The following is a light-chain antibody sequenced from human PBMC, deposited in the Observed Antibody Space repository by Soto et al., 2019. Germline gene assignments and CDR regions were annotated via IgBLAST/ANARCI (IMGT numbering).Light chain of an antibody. CDR1: SSNIGSNT. CDR2: TND. V-gene: IGLV1-44*01. J-gene: IGLJ1*01. CDR3: AAWDASLNGYV. Sequence: QSVLTQPPSASGTPGQRVTISCSGSSSNIGSNTVNWYQQLPGTAPELLIYTNDQRPSGVPDRFSGSKSGTSASLAISGLHSEDEADYYCAAWDASLNGYVFGAGTKLTVL.